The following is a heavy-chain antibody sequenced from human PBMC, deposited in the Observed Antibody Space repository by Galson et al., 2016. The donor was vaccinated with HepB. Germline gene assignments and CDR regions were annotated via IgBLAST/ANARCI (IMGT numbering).Heavy chain of an antibody. CDR1: GDTFASYD. Sequence: SVKVSCKASGDTFASYDINWLRQATGQGLEWMGWMNPNSGNTGYAQKFQGRVTMTRNTSISTAYMELSSLTSEDTAVHYCARGSDYSNYVAVYWGQGTLVTASS. CDR2: MNPNSGNT. CDR3: ARGSDYSNYVAVY. J-gene: IGHJ4*02. V-gene: IGHV1-8*01. D-gene: IGHD4-11*01.